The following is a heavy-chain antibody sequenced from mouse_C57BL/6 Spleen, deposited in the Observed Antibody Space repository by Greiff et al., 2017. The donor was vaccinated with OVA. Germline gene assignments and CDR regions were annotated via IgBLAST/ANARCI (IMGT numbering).Heavy chain of an antibody. V-gene: IGHV1-50*01. CDR2: IDPSDSYT. J-gene: IGHJ2*01. CDR1: GYTFTSYW. D-gene: IGHD3-1*01. Sequence: QVQLQQPGAELVKPGASVKLSCKASGYTFTSYWMQWVKQRPGQGLEWIGEIDPSDSYTNYNQKFKGKATLTVDTSSSTAYMQLSSLTSEDSAVYYCASSGNYSDDWGQGTTLTVSS. CDR3: ASSGNYSDD.